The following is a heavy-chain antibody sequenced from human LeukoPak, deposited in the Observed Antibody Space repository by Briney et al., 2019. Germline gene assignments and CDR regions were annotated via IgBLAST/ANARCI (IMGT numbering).Heavy chain of an antibody. V-gene: IGHV1-2*02. CDR3: ARANFLYCSSTTCLFDY. CDR1: GYTFTDYY. Sequence: ASVKVSCKASGYTFTDYYMHWVRQAPGQGYEWMGWINPNDGDTNYAQKFQGRVTMTRDTSISTAHMEVSRLRSDDTAVYYCARANFLYCSSTTCLFDYWGQGTLVTVSS. CDR2: INPNDGDT. J-gene: IGHJ4*02. D-gene: IGHD2-2*01.